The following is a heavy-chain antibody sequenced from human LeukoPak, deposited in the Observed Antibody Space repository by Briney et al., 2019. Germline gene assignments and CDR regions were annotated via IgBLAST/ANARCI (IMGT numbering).Heavy chain of an antibody. V-gene: IGHV1-2*02. D-gene: IGHD3-3*01. CDR1: GYTFTGYY. J-gene: IGHJ4*02. CDR3: ARGVPVPYYDFWSGYYIGAYFDY. CDR2: INPNSGGT. Sequence: GASVKVSCKASGYTFTGYYIHWVRQAPGQGLEWMGWINPNSGGTNYAQKFQGRVTMTRDTSISTAYMELSRLRSDDTAVYYCARGVPVPYYDFWSGYYIGAYFDYWGQGTLVTVSS.